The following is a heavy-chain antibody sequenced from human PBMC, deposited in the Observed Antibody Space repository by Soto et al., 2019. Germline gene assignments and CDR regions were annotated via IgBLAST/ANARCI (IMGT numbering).Heavy chain of an antibody. J-gene: IGHJ3*02. CDR2: INPSGGST. CDR3: ASDLYDRGAFDI. Sequence: VASVKVSCKASGYTFTSYYMHWVRQAPGQGLEWMGIINPSGGSTSYAQKFQGRVTMTRDTSTSTVYMELSSLRSEDTAVYYCASDLYDRGAFDIWGQGTMVTVSS. CDR1: GYTFTSYY. V-gene: IGHV1-46*01. D-gene: IGHD3-22*01.